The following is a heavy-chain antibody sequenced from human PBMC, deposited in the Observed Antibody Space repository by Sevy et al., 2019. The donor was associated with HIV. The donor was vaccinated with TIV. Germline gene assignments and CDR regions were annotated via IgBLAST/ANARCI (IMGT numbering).Heavy chain of an antibody. CDR2: ISSSSTI. D-gene: IGHD6-19*01. V-gene: IGHV3-48*02. Sequence: GGSLRLSCAASGFTFSSYSMNWVRQAPGKGLEWVSYISSSSTIYYADSVKGRFTISRDNAKNSLYLQMNSLRDEDTAVYYCARSTRGYSSGWYEVFDYWGQGTLVTVSS. CDR3: ARSTRGYSSGWYEVFDY. CDR1: GFTFSSYS. J-gene: IGHJ4*02.